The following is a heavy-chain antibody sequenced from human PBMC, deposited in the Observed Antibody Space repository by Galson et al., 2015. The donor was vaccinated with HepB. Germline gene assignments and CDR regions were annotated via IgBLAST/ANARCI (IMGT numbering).Heavy chain of an antibody. J-gene: IGHJ4*02. V-gene: IGHV3-64D*06. D-gene: IGHD3-16*01. CDR3: VKGWAHFDY. Sequence: LRLSCAASGFTFSSYAMHWVRQAPGKGLEYVSAISINGGATPYADSVKGRFTISRDNSKNTLYLQMSSLRAEDSAVYYCVKGWAHFDYWGQGTLVTVSS. CDR1: GFTFSSYA. CDR2: ISINGGAT.